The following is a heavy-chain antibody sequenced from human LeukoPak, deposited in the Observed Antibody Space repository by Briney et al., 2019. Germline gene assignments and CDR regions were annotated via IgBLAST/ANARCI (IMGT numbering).Heavy chain of an antibody. CDR2: IYYSGST. D-gene: IGHD3-10*01. CDR1: GGSASSGSYY. Sequence: SETLSLTCTVSGGSASSGSYYWSWIRQPPGKGLEWIGYIYYSGSTNYNPSLKSRVTISVDTSKNQFSLKLSSVTAADTAVYYCARVALKNGEDLFDYWGQGTLVTVSS. V-gene: IGHV4-61*01. CDR3: ARVALKNGEDLFDY. J-gene: IGHJ4*02.